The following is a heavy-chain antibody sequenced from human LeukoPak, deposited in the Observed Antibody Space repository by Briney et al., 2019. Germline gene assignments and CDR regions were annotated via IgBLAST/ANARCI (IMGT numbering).Heavy chain of an antibody. J-gene: IGHJ2*01. CDR2: IYYSGRT. D-gene: IGHD3-3*02. CDR3: ARSPPHFWSGYHYWYFDL. CDR1: GGSISSSSYY. Sequence: SETLSLTCTVSGGSISSSSYYWGWIRQPPGKGLEWIGSIYYSGRTYYNPSLKSRVTISVDTSMNQFSLKLSSVTAADTAVNYCARSPPHFWSGYHYWYFDLWGRGTLVTVSS. V-gene: IGHV4-39*01.